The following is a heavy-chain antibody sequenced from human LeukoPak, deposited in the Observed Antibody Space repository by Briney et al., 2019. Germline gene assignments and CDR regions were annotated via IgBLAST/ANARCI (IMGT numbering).Heavy chain of an antibody. Sequence: GSLRLSCAASGFSLSGYWMTWVRQAPGKGLEWVARLHADGVEQNYVDSVTGRFTMSRDNAKNSLDLQMNSLRVEDTALYYCARGGYSFDYLGQGALVAVSS. J-gene: IGHJ4*02. CDR1: GFSLSGYW. CDR3: ARGGYSFDY. CDR2: LHADGVEQ. D-gene: IGHD5-18*01. V-gene: IGHV3-7*01.